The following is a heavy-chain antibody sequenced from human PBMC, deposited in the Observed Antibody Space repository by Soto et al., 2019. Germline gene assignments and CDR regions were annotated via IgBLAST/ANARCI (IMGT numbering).Heavy chain of an antibody. Sequence: QVQLQESGPGLVKPSQTLSLTCTVSGGSISSGGYYWSWIRQHPGKGLEWIGYIYYSGSTYYNPSLKSRVTISVDTSKNQFSLKLSSVTAADTAVHYCAREGSPAGSGSYFFDYWGQGTLVTVSS. V-gene: IGHV4-31*03. CDR3: AREGSPAGSGSYFFDY. J-gene: IGHJ4*02. D-gene: IGHD3-10*01. CDR2: IYYSGST. CDR1: GGSISSGGYY.